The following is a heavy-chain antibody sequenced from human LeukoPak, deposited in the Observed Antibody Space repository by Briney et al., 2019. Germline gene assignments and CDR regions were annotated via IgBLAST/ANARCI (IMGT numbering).Heavy chain of an antibody. V-gene: IGHV4-61*02. CDR1: GGSISSGSYY. CDR2: IYTSGST. J-gene: IGHJ4*02. Sequence: PSETLSLTCTVSGGSISSGSYYWSWIRQPAGKGLEWIGRIYTSGSTNYNPSLKSRVTISVDTSKNQFSLKLSSVTAADTAVYYCARDHGTYGLDYWGQGTLVTVSS. D-gene: IGHD1-26*01. CDR3: ARDHGTYGLDY.